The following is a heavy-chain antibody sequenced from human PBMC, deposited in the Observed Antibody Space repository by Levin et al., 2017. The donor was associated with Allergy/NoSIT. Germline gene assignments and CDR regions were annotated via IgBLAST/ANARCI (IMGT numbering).Heavy chain of an antibody. CDR2: IRSKAYGGTT. CDR3: TRGLVAAAGYNWFDP. V-gene: IGHV3-49*03. J-gene: IGHJ5*02. CDR1: GFSFGDYA. Sequence: PGGSLRLSCTASGFSFGDYAISWFRQATGKGLEWVGFIRSKAYGGTTEYAASVKGRFSISRDDSKSIAYLQMNSLKVEDTGVYYCTRGLVAAAGYNWFDPWGQGTLVTVSS. D-gene: IGHD6-13*01.